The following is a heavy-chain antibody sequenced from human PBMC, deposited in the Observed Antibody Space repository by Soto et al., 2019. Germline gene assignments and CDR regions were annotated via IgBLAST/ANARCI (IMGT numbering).Heavy chain of an antibody. CDR1: GFSLNTGGVG. CDR2: IYWDDDK. J-gene: IGHJ4*02. Sequence: QITLKESGPTVVKPTQTLTLTCSLSGFSLNTGGVGVGWIRQPPGKALEWLAVIYWDDDKSWNPSLRVRLTINRDASDDQVVLTVTNMDPVDTGTYYCARRRGGFGGGWTTPYFDYWGQGTLVTVSS. D-gene: IGHD6-19*01. CDR3: ARRRGGFGGGWTTPYFDY. V-gene: IGHV2-5*02.